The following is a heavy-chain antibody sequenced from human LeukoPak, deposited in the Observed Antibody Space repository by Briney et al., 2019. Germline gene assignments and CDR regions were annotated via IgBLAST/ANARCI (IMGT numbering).Heavy chain of an antibody. CDR2: INTGGTTK. D-gene: IGHD3-22*01. CDR1: GFAFSTYT. Sequence: GGSLRLSCTACGFAFSTYTLNWARQAPGKGLEWVASINTGGTTKHYPFLVKGRFTISRANDHHVSLLLINGLRGDDAVVYYSLRGDSRDFWGKGTLVTVSS. J-gene: IGHJ4*02. V-gene: IGHV3-21*06. CDR3: LRGDSRDF.